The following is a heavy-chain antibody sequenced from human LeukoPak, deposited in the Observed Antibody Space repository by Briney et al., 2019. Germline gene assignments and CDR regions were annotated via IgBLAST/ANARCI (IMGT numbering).Heavy chain of an antibody. CDR3: ARAVGGSSWYGGGYYYYYMDV. V-gene: IGHV1-2*02. CDR1: GYTFTGYY. Sequence: ASVKVSCKASGYTFTGYYMHWVRQAPGQGLEWMGWINPNSGGTNYAQKFQGRVTMTRDTSISTAYMELSRLRSEDTAVYYCARAVGGSSWYGGGYYYYYMDVWGKGTTVTISS. J-gene: IGHJ6*03. D-gene: IGHD6-13*01. CDR2: INPNSGGT.